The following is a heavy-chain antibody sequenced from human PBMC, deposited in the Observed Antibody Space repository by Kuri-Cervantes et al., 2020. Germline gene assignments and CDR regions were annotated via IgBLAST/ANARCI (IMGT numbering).Heavy chain of an antibody. CDR2: IDHSGGT. CDR3: ARARGRHYDFSRSYTSQRKVYYYYHMDV. D-gene: IGHD3-3*01. V-gene: IGHV4-34*01. J-gene: IGHJ6*03. CDR1: GFTFSSYG. Sequence: ESLKISCAASGFTFSSYGMHWVRQAPGKGLEWIGEIDHSGGTNYNPSLTGRVTISVDTSKSQFSLRLSSVTAADTAVYYCARARGRHYDFSRSYTSQRKVYYYYHMDVWGKGTTVTVSS.